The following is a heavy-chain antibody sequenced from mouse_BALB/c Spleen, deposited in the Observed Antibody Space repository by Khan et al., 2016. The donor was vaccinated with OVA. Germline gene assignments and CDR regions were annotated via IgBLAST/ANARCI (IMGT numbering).Heavy chain of an antibody. CDR2: IDPFSGGT. CDR3: TRHGYVAWFTY. CDR1: GYSFTSYY. Sequence: VQLKESGPDLMKPGASLKISCKASGYSFTSYYIHWVVQSHGKSLEWIGYIDPFSGGTTYNQKFKGKAILTVDKSSRAAYKHLSNLTSEDSAVYYCTRHGYVAWFTYWGQGTLVTVSA. V-gene: IGHV1S135*01. J-gene: IGHJ3*01. D-gene: IGHD2-2*01.